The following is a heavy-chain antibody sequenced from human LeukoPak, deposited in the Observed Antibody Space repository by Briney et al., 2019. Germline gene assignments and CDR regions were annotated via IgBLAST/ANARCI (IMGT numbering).Heavy chain of an antibody. CDR1: GFTFTDYF. Sequence: GGSLRLSCVASGFTFTDYFMSWVRQAPGKGLEWVASIEHNGGEKYYVDSVKGRFTISRDNAKNSLYLEMSSLRVEDTAVYYCARVWYYYDSSGYYSGAFDIWGQGTMVTVSS. V-gene: IGHV3-7*01. CDR3: ARVWYYYDSSGYYSGAFDI. J-gene: IGHJ3*02. CDR2: IEHNGGEK. D-gene: IGHD3-22*01.